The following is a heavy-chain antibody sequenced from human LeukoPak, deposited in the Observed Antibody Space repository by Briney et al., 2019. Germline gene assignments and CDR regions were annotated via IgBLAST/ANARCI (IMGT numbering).Heavy chain of an antibody. J-gene: IGHJ5*02. CDR3: VKDRYYDNSAYRAFDP. V-gene: IGHV3-23*01. Sequence: GGSLRLSCAASGFTFGNYAMNWVRQAPGKGLEWVSGISGGGASTYYADSVKGRFTTSRDNSKNTLYLQMNSLRAEDTALYYCVKDRYYDNSAYRAFDPWGQGTLVTVSS. CDR2: ISGGGAST. D-gene: IGHD3-22*01. CDR1: GFTFGNYA.